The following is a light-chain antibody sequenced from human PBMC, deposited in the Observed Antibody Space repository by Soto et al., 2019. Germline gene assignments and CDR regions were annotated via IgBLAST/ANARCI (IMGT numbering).Light chain of an antibody. V-gene: IGKV1-5*03. Sequence: DIQMTQSPSTLSASVGDRVTITCRASQSISNWLAWYQQKPGKAPKLLIYKASNLEGGVPSRFSGSGSGTEFTLTISSLQPDDFVTYYCQQYNSSFGQGTKLEIK. CDR2: KAS. CDR3: QQYNSS. J-gene: IGKJ2*01. CDR1: QSISNW.